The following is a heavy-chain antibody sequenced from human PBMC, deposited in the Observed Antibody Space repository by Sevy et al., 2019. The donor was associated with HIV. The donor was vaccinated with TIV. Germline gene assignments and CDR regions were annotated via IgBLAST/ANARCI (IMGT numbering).Heavy chain of an antibody. CDR2: IWYDGSNK. CDR3: ARDDVTGYCSSTSCYTPGDNYYYYYGMDV. V-gene: IGHV3-33*01. Sequence: GGSLRLSCAASGFTFSSYGMHWVHQAPGKGLEWVAVIWYDGSNKYYADSVKGRFTISRDNSKNTLYLQMNSLRAEDTAVYYCARDDVTGYCSSTSCYTPGDNYYYYYGMDVWGQGTTVTVSS. CDR1: GFTFSSYG. D-gene: IGHD2-2*02. J-gene: IGHJ6*02.